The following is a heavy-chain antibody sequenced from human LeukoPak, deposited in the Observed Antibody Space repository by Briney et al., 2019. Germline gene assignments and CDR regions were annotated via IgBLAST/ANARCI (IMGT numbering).Heavy chain of an antibody. D-gene: IGHD2-2*02. V-gene: IGHV4-34*01. CDR2: INHSGST. Sequence: SETLSLTCAVYGGSFSGSSWSWFRKPPGKGLDWIGEINHSGSTNYNPSLKSRVTISVDTSKNQFSLKLSSVTAADTAVYYCARVRKWGVVVPAAIHWFDPWGQGTLVTVSS. CDR1: GGSFSGSS. J-gene: IGHJ5*02. CDR3: ARVRKWGVVVPAAIHWFDP.